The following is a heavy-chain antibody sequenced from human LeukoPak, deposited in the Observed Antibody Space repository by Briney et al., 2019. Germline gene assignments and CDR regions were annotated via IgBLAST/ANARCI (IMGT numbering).Heavy chain of an antibody. J-gene: IGHJ4*02. CDR2: ISAYNGNT. Sequence: ASVKVSCKASGYTFTSYGISWVRQAPGQGLEWMGWISAYNGNTNYAQKLQGRVTMTTDTSTSTAYMEPRSLRSDDTAVCYCARAVWPYDSSGYYPYWGQGTLVTVSS. V-gene: IGHV1-18*01. D-gene: IGHD3-22*01. CDR1: GYTFTSYG. CDR3: ARAVWPYDSSGYYPY.